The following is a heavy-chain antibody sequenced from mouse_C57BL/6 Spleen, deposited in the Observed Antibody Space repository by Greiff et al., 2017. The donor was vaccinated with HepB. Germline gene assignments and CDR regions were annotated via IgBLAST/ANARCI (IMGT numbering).Heavy chain of an antibody. CDR2: ISSGSSTI. CDR3: ARTPSGYFDY. J-gene: IGHJ2*01. Sequence: EVMLVEPGGGLVKPGGSLKLSCAASGFTFSDYGMHWVRQAPEKGLEWVAYISSGSSTIYYADTVKGRFTISRDNAKNTLFLQMTSLRSEDTAMYYCARTPSGYFDYWGQGTTLTVSS. V-gene: IGHV5-17*01. CDR1: GFTFSDYG. D-gene: IGHD3-2*02.